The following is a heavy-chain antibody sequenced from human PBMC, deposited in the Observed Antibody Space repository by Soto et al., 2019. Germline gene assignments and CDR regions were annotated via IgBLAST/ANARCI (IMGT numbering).Heavy chain of an antibody. Sequence: ASETLSLTCAVYGGSFSGYYWSWIRQPPGKGLEWIGEINHSGSTNYNPSLKSRVTISVDTSKNQFSLKLSSVTAADTAVYYCARGRKIDYWGQGTLVTVSS. CDR1: GGSFSGYY. CDR3: ARGRKIDY. CDR2: INHSGST. V-gene: IGHV4-34*01. J-gene: IGHJ4*02.